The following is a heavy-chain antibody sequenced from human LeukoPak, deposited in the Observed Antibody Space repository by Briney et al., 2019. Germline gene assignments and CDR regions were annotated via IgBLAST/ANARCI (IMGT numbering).Heavy chain of an antibody. CDR1: GYTFTSYD. Sequence: ASVKVSCKASGYTFTSYDINWVRQAPGQGLEWMGGIIPIFGTANYAQKFQGRVTITADESTSTAYMELSSLRSEDTAVYYCARSGYSSGWYFGAVDYWGQGTLVTVSS. D-gene: IGHD6-19*01. J-gene: IGHJ4*02. CDR2: IIPIFGTA. V-gene: IGHV1-69*13. CDR3: ARSGYSSGWYFGAVDY.